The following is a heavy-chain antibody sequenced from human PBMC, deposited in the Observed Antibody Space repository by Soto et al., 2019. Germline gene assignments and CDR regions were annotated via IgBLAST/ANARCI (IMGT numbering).Heavy chain of an antibody. CDR3: ASSSRYGMDG. Sequence: SETLSLTCSVSGGSISSGYYYWSWIRQPPGKGLEWIGNIYYSGNTYYTPSLKSRLIISMDTSKNQFYLKVGSVTAADTAVYYCASSSRYGMDGWGQGTTVTVSS. V-gene: IGHV4-30-4*01. J-gene: IGHJ6*02. CDR1: GGSISSGYYY. CDR2: IYYSGNT.